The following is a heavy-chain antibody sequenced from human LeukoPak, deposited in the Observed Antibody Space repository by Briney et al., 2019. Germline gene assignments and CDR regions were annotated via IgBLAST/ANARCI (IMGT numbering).Heavy chain of an antibody. D-gene: IGHD3-22*01. V-gene: IGHV4-34*01. J-gene: IGHJ6*03. Sequence: PSETLSLTCAVYGGSFSGYYWSWIRQPPGKGLEWIGEINHSGSTNYNPSLKSRVTISVDTSKNQFSLKLSSVTAADTAVYYCARAPYYYDSSGQNYYMDVWGKGTTVTVSS. CDR1: GGSFSGYY. CDR2: INHSGST. CDR3: ARAPYYYDSSGQNYYMDV.